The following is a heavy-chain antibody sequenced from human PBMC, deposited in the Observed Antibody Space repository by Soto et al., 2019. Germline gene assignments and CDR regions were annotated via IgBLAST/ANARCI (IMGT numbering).Heavy chain of an antibody. V-gene: IGHV3-74*01. CDR2: ITNDGDPT. Sequence: GGSLRLSCAASGFTFSTYWMHWVRQAPGKGLVWVSRITNDGDPTSYADSVKGRFTISRDNAKNTLFLQMSSLRAEDSGVYYCVRDRAGDHYYWGQGTLVTVSS. CDR3: VRDRAGDHYY. D-gene: IGHD7-27*01. J-gene: IGHJ4*02. CDR1: GFTFSTYW.